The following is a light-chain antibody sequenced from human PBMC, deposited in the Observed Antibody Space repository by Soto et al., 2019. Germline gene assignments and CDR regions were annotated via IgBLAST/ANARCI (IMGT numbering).Light chain of an antibody. CDR3: QQYNNFWT. CDR2: DAS. J-gene: IGKJ1*01. CDR1: QSLSSR. Sequence: DIHMTQSPSTLSASVGDRVTITCQASQSLSSRLAWYQQKPGKAPELLIYDASSLKSGVPSRFSGSESGTEFTLTISSLQPDDFGTYYCQQYNNFWTFGQGTKVDIK. V-gene: IGKV1-5*01.